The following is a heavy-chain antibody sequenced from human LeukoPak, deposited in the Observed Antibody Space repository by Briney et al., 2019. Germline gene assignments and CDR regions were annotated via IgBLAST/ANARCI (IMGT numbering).Heavy chain of an antibody. V-gene: IGHV3-7*04. D-gene: IGHD3-16*01. CDR3: ARDPEGDDYDMDV. J-gene: IGHJ6*02. CDR2: INQEGTEK. CDR1: RLSISFYW. Sequence: GGSLRPSCAASRLSISFYWMRWVRQVPGKGLEWLANINQEGTEKNYVDSVKGRFTISRDNAKNSVYLQMNSLRDEDTAVYYCARDPEGDDYDMDVWGQGTTVTVSS.